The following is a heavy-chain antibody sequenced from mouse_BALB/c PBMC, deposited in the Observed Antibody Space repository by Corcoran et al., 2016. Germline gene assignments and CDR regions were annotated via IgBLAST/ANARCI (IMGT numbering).Heavy chain of an antibody. CDR2: INTYTGEP. CDR3: ASQLGLTWFAY. D-gene: IGHD3-1*01. J-gene: IGHJ3*01. CDR1: GYTFTNYG. Sequence: QIQLVQSGPELKKPGETVKISCKASGYTFTNYGMNWVKQAPGKGLKWMGWINTYTGEPTYADDFKGRFAFSLETSASTAYLQINNLKNEDTATYFCASQLGLTWFAYWGQGTLVTVSA. V-gene: IGHV9-3-1*01.